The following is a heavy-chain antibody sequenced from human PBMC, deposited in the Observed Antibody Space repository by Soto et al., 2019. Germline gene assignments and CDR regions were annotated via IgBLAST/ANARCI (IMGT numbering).Heavy chain of an antibody. Sequence: GGSLRLSCAASGFTFSSYWMSWVRQAPGKGLEWVANIKQDGSEKYYVDSVKGRFTISRDNAKNSLYLQMNSLRAEDTAVYYCARRGAARPSYYYYYMDVWGKGTTVTVSS. D-gene: IGHD6-6*01. V-gene: IGHV3-7*01. CDR2: IKQDGSEK. J-gene: IGHJ6*03. CDR3: ARRGAARPSYYYYYMDV. CDR1: GFTFSSYW.